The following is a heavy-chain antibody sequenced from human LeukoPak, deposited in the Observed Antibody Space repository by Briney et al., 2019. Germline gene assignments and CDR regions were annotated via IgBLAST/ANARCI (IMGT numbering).Heavy chain of an antibody. CDR2: INPSGGST. D-gene: IGHD4-17*01. J-gene: IGHJ6*02. CDR3: ARDGDYADDYGMDV. Sequence: ASVKVSCKASGYTFTSYYIHWVRQAPGQGFEWMGIINPSGGSTSYAQKFQGRVTMSRDTSTNTVYMELSSLRSKDTAVYYCARDGDYADDYGMDVWGQGTTVTVSS. CDR1: GYTFTSYY. V-gene: IGHV1-46*01.